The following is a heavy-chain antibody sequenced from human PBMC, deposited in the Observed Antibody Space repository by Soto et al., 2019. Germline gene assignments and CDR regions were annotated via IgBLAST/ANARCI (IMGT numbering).Heavy chain of an antibody. CDR1: GGSVSSVSYY. CDR2: IYYTGNN. Sequence: PSATLSLTCTVSGGSVSSVSYYWSWIRHPPGNGMEWVGYIYYTGNNFYNPALKSRVAMSVDPSTNQFSLKLASVTDADTAVYFCAREPKQNYDSSPWNGGFDSWGPGTLVTVSS. CDR3: AREPKQNYDSSPWNGGFDS. D-gene: IGHD3-22*01. J-gene: IGHJ4*02. V-gene: IGHV4-30-4*08.